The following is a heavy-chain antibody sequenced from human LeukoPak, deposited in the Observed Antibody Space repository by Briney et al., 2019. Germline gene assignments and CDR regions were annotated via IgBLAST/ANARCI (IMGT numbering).Heavy chain of an antibody. J-gene: IGHJ4*02. D-gene: IGHD4-17*01. CDR3: ARTKGDYGDLIDY. CDR2: IYESGST. V-gene: IGHV4-38-2*01. Sequence: PSETLSLTCAVSGYSISSGYYWGWIRQSPGKGLEWIGTIYESGSTYYNPSLKSRVTTSVDTSKNQFSLRLDSVTAADTAVYYCARTKGDYGDLIDYWGQGTLVTVSS. CDR1: GYSISSGYY.